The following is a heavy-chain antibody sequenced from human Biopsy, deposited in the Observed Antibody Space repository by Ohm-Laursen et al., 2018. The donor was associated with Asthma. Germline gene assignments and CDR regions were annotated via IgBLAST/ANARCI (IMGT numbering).Heavy chain of an antibody. CDR2: IKHDGTER. CDR1: GFSFGDYW. CDR3: ARTFHFWNPYRAEHYQL. D-gene: IGHD3-3*02. J-gene: IGHJ1*01. Sequence: GSLRLSCAASGFSFGDYWMSWVRQVPGKGLEWVANIKHDGTERNHVDSLKGRFTISRDNAKNSLYLQMNSLRAEDTAVYYCARTFHFWNPYRAEHYQLWGQGTLVTVSS. V-gene: IGHV3-7*01.